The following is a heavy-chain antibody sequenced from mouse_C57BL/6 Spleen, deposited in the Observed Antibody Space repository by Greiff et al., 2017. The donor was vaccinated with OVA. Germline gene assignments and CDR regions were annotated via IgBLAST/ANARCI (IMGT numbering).Heavy chain of an antibody. CDR1: GYTFTDYE. V-gene: IGHV1-15*01. Sequence: VQLQQSGAELVRPGASVTLSCKASGYTFTDYEMHWVKQTPVHGLEWIGAIDPETGGTAYNQKFKGKAILTADKSSSTAYMELRSLTSEDSAVYYCTRWSITTVVAPYWYFDVWGTGTTVTVSS. CDR3: TRWSITTVVAPYWYFDV. D-gene: IGHD1-1*01. J-gene: IGHJ1*03. CDR2: IDPETGGT.